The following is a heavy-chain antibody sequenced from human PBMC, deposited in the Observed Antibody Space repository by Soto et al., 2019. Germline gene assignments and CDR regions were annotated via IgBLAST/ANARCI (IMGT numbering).Heavy chain of an antibody. CDR2: IYRGGST. J-gene: IGHJ4*02. CDR3: ARDHGDY. V-gene: IGHV3-53*01. Sequence: WSLRLSCAASGFTVSNNYMSWVRQAPGKGLEWVSVIYRGGSTFYADSVKGRFTISRDNSKNTLYLQMNSLRAEDTAVYYCARDHGDYWGQGTLVTVSS. CDR1: GFTVSNNY.